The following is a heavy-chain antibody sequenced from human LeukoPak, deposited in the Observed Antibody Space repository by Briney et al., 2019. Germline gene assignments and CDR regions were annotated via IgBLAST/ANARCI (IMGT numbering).Heavy chain of an antibody. Sequence: GGSLRLSCVASGFTFSSYWMSWVRQAPGKGLECVADIKQDGSEKYYVDSVKGRFTISRDNAKNSLYLQMNSLRAEDTAVYYCARDRVSFGLVIMEGALQHWGQGTLVTVSS. V-gene: IGHV3-7*01. D-gene: IGHD3/OR15-3a*01. CDR3: ARDRVSFGLVIMEGALQH. CDR2: IKQDGSEK. J-gene: IGHJ1*01. CDR1: GFTFSSYW.